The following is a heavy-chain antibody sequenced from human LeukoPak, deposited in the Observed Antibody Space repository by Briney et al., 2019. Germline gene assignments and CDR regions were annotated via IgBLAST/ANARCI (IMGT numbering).Heavy chain of an antibody. Sequence: PSETLSLTCAVYGGSFSGYYWSWIRQPPGKGPEWIGEINHSGSTNYNPSLKSRVTISVDTSKNQFSLKLSSVTAADTAVYYCARRYYDFWSGYYPGMDVWGQGTTVTVSS. CDR2: INHSGST. CDR1: GGSFSGYY. D-gene: IGHD3-3*01. CDR3: ARRYYDFWSGYYPGMDV. V-gene: IGHV4-34*01. J-gene: IGHJ6*02.